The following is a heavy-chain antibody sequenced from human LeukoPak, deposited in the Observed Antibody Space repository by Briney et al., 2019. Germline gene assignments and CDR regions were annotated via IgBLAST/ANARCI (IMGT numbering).Heavy chain of an antibody. CDR1: GGSITTTNY. Sequence: TSETLSLTCTVSGGSITTTNYWGWIRQPPGKGLEWVGSIYYRGSTSYNPSLKSRLTLSVDTSKNQFSLKLNSVSAADTAIYYCARDKGFYDSSGSWGWFDPWGQGTLVTVSP. V-gene: IGHV4-39*07. CDR2: IYYRGST. CDR3: ARDKGFYDSSGSWGWFDP. J-gene: IGHJ5*02. D-gene: IGHD3-22*01.